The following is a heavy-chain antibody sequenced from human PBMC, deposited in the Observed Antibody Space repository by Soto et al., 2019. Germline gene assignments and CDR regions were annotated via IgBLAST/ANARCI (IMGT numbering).Heavy chain of an antibody. J-gene: IGHJ3*02. Sequence: PGESLKISCKGSAYSFTSYWIGWVRQMPGKGLEWMGIIYPGDSDTRYSPSFQGQVTISADKSISTAYLQWSSLKASDTAMYYCARLNYYDSRARAFDIWGQGTMVTVSS. V-gene: IGHV5-51*01. CDR1: AYSFTSYW. D-gene: IGHD3-22*01. CDR3: ARLNYYDSRARAFDI. CDR2: IYPGDSDT.